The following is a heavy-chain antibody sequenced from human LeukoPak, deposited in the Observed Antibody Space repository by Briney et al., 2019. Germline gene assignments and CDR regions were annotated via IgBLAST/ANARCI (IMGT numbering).Heavy chain of an antibody. V-gene: IGHV1-8*01. Sequence: GASVKVSCKASGYTFTSYDINWVRQATGQGLEWMGWMNPNSGNTGYAQKFQGRVTMTRNTSISTAYMELSRLRSDDTAVYYCARDPLGVPGRNYYYYMDVWGKGTTVTISS. CDR2: MNPNSGNT. CDR3: ARDPLGVPGRNYYYYMDV. J-gene: IGHJ6*03. D-gene: IGHD2-2*01. CDR1: GYTFTSYD.